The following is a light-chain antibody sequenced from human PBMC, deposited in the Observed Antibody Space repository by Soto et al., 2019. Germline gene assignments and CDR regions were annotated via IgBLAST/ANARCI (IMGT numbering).Light chain of an antibody. CDR1: SSDVGGFNF. CDR3: SSYAGSNTVV. Sequence: QSALTQPPSVSGSPGQSVTISCTGTSSDVGGFNFVSWYQQHPGKAPKVMIYEVTQRPSGVPDRFSGSKSGNTASLTVSGLQAEDEANYYCSSYAGSNTVVFGGGTKLTVL. J-gene: IGLJ2*01. V-gene: IGLV2-8*01. CDR2: EVT.